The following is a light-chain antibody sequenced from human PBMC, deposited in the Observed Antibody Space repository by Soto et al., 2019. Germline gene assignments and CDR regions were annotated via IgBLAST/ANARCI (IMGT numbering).Light chain of an antibody. V-gene: IGKV3-20*01. J-gene: IGKJ1*01. CDR3: QQFDGSLWT. Sequence: EIVLTQSPGTLSLSPGERATLSRMASQSVTSTHLAWYQQKPGQAPRLLIYDASTRATGIPDRFSGSGSGTDFTLTISRLEPEDFAVYCCQQFDGSLWTFGPGTKVEIK. CDR2: DAS. CDR1: QSVTSTH.